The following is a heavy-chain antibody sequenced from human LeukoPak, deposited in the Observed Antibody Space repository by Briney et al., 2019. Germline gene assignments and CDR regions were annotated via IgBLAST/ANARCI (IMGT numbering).Heavy chain of an antibody. CDR2: VSGSGGST. J-gene: IGHJ6*03. D-gene: IGHD1-26*01. CDR1: GFTLTKYV. V-gene: IGHV3-23*01. Sequence: GGSLRLSCAASGFTLTKYVMNWVRQAPGKGLEWVSAVSGSGGSTYYADSVKGRFTISRDNSKNTLYLQMSSLRAGDTAVYYCAKGGNFYYYMDVWGKGTTVTVSS. CDR3: AKGGNFYYYMDV.